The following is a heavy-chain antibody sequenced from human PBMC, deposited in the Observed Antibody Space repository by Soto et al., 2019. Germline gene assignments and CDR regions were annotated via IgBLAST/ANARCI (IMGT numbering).Heavy chain of an antibody. J-gene: IGHJ4*02. CDR1: GYSFTSYW. CDR2: IYPGDSDT. V-gene: IGHV5-51*01. Sequence: PGESLKISCKGSGYSFTSYWIGWVRQMPGKGLEWMGIIYPGDSDTRYSPSFQGQVTISADKSISTAYLQWSSLKASDTAMYYCARQFRPSDYYDSHTLFFPLYYFDYWGQGTLVTVSS. D-gene: IGHD3-22*01. CDR3: ARQFRPSDYYDSHTLFFPLYYFDY.